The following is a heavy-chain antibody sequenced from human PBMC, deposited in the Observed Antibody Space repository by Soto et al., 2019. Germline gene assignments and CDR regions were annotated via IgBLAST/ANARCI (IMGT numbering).Heavy chain of an antibody. CDR3: ASNYGSGYRAFDS. J-gene: IGHJ4*02. CDR2: VNPILSMS. D-gene: IGHD3-10*01. CDR1: GDTFNFYS. V-gene: IGHV1-69*02. Sequence: QVQLVQSGAEVKSAGSSVKVSCKASGDTFNFYSINWVRQAPGLGLEWVGRVNPILSMSNYAQRFQGRVTMTADKSMGTAYMDLRRLRSEDTAIYYCASNYGSGYRAFDSWGQGARVTVSS.